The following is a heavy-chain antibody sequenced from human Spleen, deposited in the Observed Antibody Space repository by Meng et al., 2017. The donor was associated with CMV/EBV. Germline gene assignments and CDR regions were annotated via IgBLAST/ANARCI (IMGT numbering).Heavy chain of an antibody. V-gene: IGHV5-51*06. D-gene: IGHD2-15*01. Sequence: GGSLRLSCQASGYSFTTFWIGWVRQVPGKGLEWMGITYPGDSDTRFSPSFQGQVSISADRSITTAYLQWSSLKASDTAMYYCVRRGSGSLPFDYWGQGTLVTVSS. CDR1: GYSFTTFW. CDR3: VRRGSGSLPFDY. J-gene: IGHJ4*02. CDR2: TYPGDSDT.